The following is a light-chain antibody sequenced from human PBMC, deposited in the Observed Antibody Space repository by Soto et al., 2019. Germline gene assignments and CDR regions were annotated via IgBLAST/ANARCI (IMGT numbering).Light chain of an antibody. CDR1: QSVGARQ. CDR2: GVS. V-gene: IGKV3-20*01. J-gene: IGKJ2*01. CDR3: HQYSNPPHT. Sequence: ETVLTRSPGTLSLSPGEGATLSCRASQSVGARQLAWYQQKPGQSPRLLIYGVSSRATGIPDRFGGSGSGTDFTLTISRLEPEDFAVYYCHQYSNPPHTFGQGTKLEIK.